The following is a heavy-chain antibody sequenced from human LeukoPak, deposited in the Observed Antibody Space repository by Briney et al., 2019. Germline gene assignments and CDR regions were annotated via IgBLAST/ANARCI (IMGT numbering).Heavy chain of an antibody. CDR2: MNPNSGNT. Sequence: ASVKVSCKASGYTFTSYDINWVRQATGQRLEWMGWMNPNSGNTGYAQKFQGRVTMTRNTSISTAYMELSSLRSEDTAVYYCARAGSFSSGYYGSDYYGMDVWGQGTTVTVSS. V-gene: IGHV1-8*01. CDR3: ARAGSFSSGYYGSDYYGMDV. J-gene: IGHJ6*02. CDR1: GYTFTSYD. D-gene: IGHD3-22*01.